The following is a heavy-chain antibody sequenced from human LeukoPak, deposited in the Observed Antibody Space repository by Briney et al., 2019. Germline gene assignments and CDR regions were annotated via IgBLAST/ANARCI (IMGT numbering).Heavy chain of an antibody. Sequence: ASVKVSCKASGYTFTSYGISWVLQAPGQGLEWMGWISAYNGNTNYAQKLQGRVTMTTDTSTSTAYMELRSLRSDDTAVYYCARPLAYCGGDCYSEYFDYWGQGTLVTVSS. V-gene: IGHV1-18*01. CDR3: ARPLAYCGGDCYSEYFDY. J-gene: IGHJ4*02. D-gene: IGHD2-21*01. CDR1: GYTFTSYG. CDR2: ISAYNGNT.